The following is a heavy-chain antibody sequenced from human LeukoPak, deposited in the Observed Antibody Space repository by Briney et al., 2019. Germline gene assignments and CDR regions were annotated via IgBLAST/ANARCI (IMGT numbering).Heavy chain of an antibody. J-gene: IGHJ6*03. V-gene: IGHV4-39*01. Sequence: SETLSLTCTVSGGSISSSSYYWGWIRQPPGKGLEWIGSIYYSGNTYYNPSLKSRVIISVDTSKNQFSLKLSSVTAADTAVYCCARLWGSYYYMDVWGKGTTVTVSS. D-gene: IGHD3-16*01. CDR1: GGSISSSSYY. CDR2: IYYSGNT. CDR3: ARLWGSYYYMDV.